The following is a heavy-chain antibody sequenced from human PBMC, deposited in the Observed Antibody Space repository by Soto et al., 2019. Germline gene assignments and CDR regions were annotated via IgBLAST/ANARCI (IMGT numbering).Heavy chain of an antibody. V-gene: IGHV3-30-3*01. CDR3: ARDLIGGALSCYYYYGMDV. J-gene: IGHJ6*02. Sequence: PGGSLRLPCAASGFTFSSNAMHWVRPAPGKGLEWVAVISYDGSNKYYADSVKGRFTISRDNSKNTLYLQMNSLRAEDTAVYYCARDLIGGALSCYYYYGMDVWGQGTTVTVSS. D-gene: IGHD2-21*01. CDR2: ISYDGSNK. CDR1: GFTFSSNA.